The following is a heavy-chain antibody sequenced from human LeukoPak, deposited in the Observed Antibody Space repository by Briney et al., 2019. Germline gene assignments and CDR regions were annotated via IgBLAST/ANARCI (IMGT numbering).Heavy chain of an antibody. D-gene: IGHD2-2*01. J-gene: IGHJ5*02. CDR1: GYTFTGYY. CDR3: ARVQAAINWFDP. Sequence: ASVKVSCKASGYTFTGYYMHWVRQAPGQGLEWMGWINPNSGGTSFAQNFQGRVTMTRDTSVSTAYMELSSLRSDDTAMYYCARVQAAINWFDPWGQGTLVTVSS. V-gene: IGHV1-2*02. CDR2: INPNSGGT.